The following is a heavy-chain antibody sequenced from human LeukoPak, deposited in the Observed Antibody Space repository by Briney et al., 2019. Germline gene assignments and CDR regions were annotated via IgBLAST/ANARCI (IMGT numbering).Heavy chain of an antibody. CDR3: AKERDYFDSSDYSRYFDY. D-gene: IGHD3-22*01. V-gene: IGHV3-30*18. CDR1: GFTFSSYG. Sequence: GGSLRLSCAASGFTFSSYGMHWVRQAPGKGLEWVARISYDESNKYHGESVKGRFTISRDNSKNTLYLQMNSLRAEDTAVYYCAKERDYFDSSDYSRYFDYGGQGARVTVSS. CDR2: ISYDESNK. J-gene: IGHJ4*02.